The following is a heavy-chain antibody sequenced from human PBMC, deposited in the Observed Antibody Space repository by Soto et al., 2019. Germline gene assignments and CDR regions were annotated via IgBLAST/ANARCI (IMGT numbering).Heavy chain of an antibody. J-gene: IGHJ4*02. CDR3: ARGDSSGYQGYYFDY. V-gene: IGHV3-30-3*01. Sequence: GGSLRLSCAASGFTFSSYAMHWVRQAPGKGLEWVAVISYDGSNKYYADSVKGRFTISRDNSKNTLYLQMNSLRAEDTAVYYCARGDSSGYQGYYFDYWGQGTLVTVSS. CDR2: ISYDGSNK. CDR1: GFTFSSYA. D-gene: IGHD3-22*01.